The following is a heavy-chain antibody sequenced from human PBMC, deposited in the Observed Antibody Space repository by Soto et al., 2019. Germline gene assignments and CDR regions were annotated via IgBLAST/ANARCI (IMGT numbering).Heavy chain of an antibody. V-gene: IGHV3-23*01. CDR1: GFTFSSYG. Sequence: GGSLRLSCADSGFTFSSYGMTWVRQAPGKGLEWVSFSSATGAGTYYADSVKGRFTISRDNSKNTLYLQMTSLRADDTAVYYCAKDRRAGGNYRFYSDFWGQGALVTVSS. J-gene: IGHJ4*02. D-gene: IGHD3-16*02. CDR3: AKDRRAGGNYRFYSDF. CDR2: SSATGAGT.